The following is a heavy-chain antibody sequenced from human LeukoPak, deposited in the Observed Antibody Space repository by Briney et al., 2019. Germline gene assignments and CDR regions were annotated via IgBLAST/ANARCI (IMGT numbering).Heavy chain of an antibody. D-gene: IGHD1-26*01. Sequence: GGSLRLSCAASGFTFSSYEMNWVRQAPGKGLEWVSYISSSGSTIYYADSVKGRFTISRDNAKNSLYLQMSSLRAEDTAVYYCAREPRTRWGSYEGYFDYWGQGTLVTVSS. CDR1: GFTFSSYE. V-gene: IGHV3-48*03. CDR2: ISSSGSTI. CDR3: AREPRTRWGSYEGYFDY. J-gene: IGHJ4*02.